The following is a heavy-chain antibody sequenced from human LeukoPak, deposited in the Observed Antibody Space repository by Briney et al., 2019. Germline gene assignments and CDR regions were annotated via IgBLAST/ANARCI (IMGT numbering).Heavy chain of an antibody. CDR1: GGSISSYY. CDR2: IYYSGST. Sequence: SETLSLTCTVSGGSISSYYWGWIRQPPGKGLEWIGSIYYSGSTYYNPSLKSRVTISGDTSKNQFSLKLSSVTAADTAVYYCARHLGRWLAAAVYWGQGTLVTVSS. CDR3: ARHLGRWLAAAVY. V-gene: IGHV4-39*01. J-gene: IGHJ4*02. D-gene: IGHD6-13*01.